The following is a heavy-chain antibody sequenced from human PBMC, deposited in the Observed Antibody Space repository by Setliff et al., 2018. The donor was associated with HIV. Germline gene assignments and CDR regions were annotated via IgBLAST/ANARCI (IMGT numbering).Heavy chain of an antibody. D-gene: IGHD2-2*01. CDR3: ATVAGVPYCRDTSCWGGYFDY. CDR1: GGTFSSYA. Sequence: SVKVSCKASGGTFSSYAITWVRQAPGQGLEWMGGIIPVSGTTKYAQKFQGRVTMTTDGSTGTAYMELSSLRSEDTAVYYCATVAGVPYCRDTSCWGGYFDYWGQGTPVTVSS. CDR2: IIPVSGTT. V-gene: IGHV1-69*05. J-gene: IGHJ4*02.